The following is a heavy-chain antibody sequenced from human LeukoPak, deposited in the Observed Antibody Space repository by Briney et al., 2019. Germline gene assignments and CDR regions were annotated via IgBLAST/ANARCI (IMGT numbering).Heavy chain of an antibody. CDR2: INHSGST. CDR1: GGSFSGYY. CDR3: AREGYGLRFDY. D-gene: IGHD3-16*01. J-gene: IGHJ4*02. Sequence: PSETLSLTCAVYGGSFSGYYWSWIREPPGKGLEWIGEINHSGSTNYNPSLKSRVTISVDTSKNQFSLKLSSVTAADTAVYYCAREGYGLRFDYWGQATLVTVSS. V-gene: IGHV4-34*01.